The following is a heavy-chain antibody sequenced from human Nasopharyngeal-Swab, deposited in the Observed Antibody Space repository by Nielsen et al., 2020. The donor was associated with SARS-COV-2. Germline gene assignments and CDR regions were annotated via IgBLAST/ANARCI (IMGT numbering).Heavy chain of an antibody. Sequence: ASVKVSCKASGYSFISYGISWVRQAPGQGLDWMGCIRIYSGNTQYAQKFQGRVTLTTDTSTSTAYMELRNLRSDDTAVYYCARDHSAEGSNNWFDPWGQGTLVTVSS. CDR3: ARDHSAEGSNNWFDP. V-gene: IGHV1-18*01. CDR2: IRIYSGNT. D-gene: IGHD3-10*01. J-gene: IGHJ5*02. CDR1: GYSFISYG.